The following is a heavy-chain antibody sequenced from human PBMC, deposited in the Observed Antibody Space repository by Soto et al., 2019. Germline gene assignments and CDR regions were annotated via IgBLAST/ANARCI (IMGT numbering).Heavy chain of an antibody. CDR3: GGITVPD. CDR1: GGSFSDYY. D-gene: IGHD6-19*01. J-gene: IGHJ4*02. CDR2: INHSGST. Sequence: QVQLQQWGAGLLKPSETLSLTCAVYGGSFSDYYWSWIRQPPGKGLEWIGEINHSGSTNYNPSLKSRVTISVDTSKNQLSLKLSSVTAADTAVYYSGGITVPDWGQGTLVTVSS. V-gene: IGHV4-34*02.